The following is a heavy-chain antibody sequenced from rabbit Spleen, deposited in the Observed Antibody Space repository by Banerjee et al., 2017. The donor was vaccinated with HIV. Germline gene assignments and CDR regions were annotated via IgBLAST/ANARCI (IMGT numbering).Heavy chain of an antibody. CDR1: GVSLNDKDV. V-gene: IGHV1S45*01. CDR2: INIVTGKS. Sequence: EQLEESGGGLVKPEGSLTLTCKASGVSLNDKDVMCWVRQAPGKGLEWIACINIVTGKSVNASWELGRVIMSRTSSSKVTLQMTSLTAADTATYFCGRDSSSSFASYGMDLRGPGTLVTVS. J-gene: IGHJ6*01. D-gene: IGHD1-1*01. CDR3: GRDSSSSFASYGMDL.